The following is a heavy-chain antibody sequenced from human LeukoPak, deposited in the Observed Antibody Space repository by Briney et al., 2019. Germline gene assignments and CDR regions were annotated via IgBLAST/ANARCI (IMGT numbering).Heavy chain of an antibody. CDR2: IYYTGST. CDR1: GGSISSYF. Sequence: PSETLSLTCTVSGGSISSYFWSWIRQPPGKGLEWIGYIYYTGSTNFNPSLRSRVTISVDTSKNQFSLKLTSVTAADTAVYYCARDGYNPGWFDPWGQGTLVTVS. D-gene: IGHD5-24*01. CDR3: ARDGYNPGWFDP. J-gene: IGHJ5*02. V-gene: IGHV4-59*01.